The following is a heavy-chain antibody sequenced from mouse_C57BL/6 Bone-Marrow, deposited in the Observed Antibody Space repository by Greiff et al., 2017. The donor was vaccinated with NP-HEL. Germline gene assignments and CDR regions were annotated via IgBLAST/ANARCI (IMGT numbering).Heavy chain of an antibody. V-gene: IGHV1-64*01. J-gene: IGHJ1*03. Sequence: VQLQQSGAELVKPGASVKLSCKASGYTFTSYWMHWVKQRPGQGLEWIGMIHPNSGSTNYNEKFKSKATLTVDKSSSTAYMQLSSLTSEDSAVYYCASDYYGSSFLYFDVWGTGTTVTVSS. CDR3: ASDYYGSSFLYFDV. CDR2: IHPNSGST. D-gene: IGHD1-1*01. CDR1: GYTFTSYW.